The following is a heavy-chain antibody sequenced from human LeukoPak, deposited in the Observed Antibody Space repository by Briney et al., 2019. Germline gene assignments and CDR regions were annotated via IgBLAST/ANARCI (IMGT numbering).Heavy chain of an antibody. CDR3: VTAPNQDFFDY. Sequence: SETLSLTCTVSGGSISSGSYYWSWIRQPARKGLEWMGNIYKSGSTNYNPSLKSRLTISADTSKNQFSLKLNFVTAADTALYYCVTAPNQDFFDYWGRGTLVTVSS. V-gene: IGHV4-61*09. J-gene: IGHJ4*01. CDR2: IYKSGST. CDR1: GGSISSGSYY. D-gene: IGHD1-14*01.